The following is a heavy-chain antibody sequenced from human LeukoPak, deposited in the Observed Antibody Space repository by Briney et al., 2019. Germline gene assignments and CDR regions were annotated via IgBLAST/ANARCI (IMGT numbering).Heavy chain of an antibody. CDR3: ARGEPNSSWSHFDY. V-gene: IGHV4-59*01. CDR1: GASISSYY. Sequence: SETLSLTCTVSGASISSYYWSWIRQPPGKGLEWIGYIYYSGSTNYNPSLKSRVTISVDTSKNQFSLKLSSVTAADTAVYYCARGEPNSSWSHFDYWGQGTLVTVSS. D-gene: IGHD6-13*01. J-gene: IGHJ4*02. CDR2: IYYSGST.